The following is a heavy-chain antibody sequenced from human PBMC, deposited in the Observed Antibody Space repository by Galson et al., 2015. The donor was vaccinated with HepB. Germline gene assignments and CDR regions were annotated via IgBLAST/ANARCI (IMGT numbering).Heavy chain of an antibody. CDR3: ARSYDFWSGYYGRYFDY. CDR2: IFSNAEK. D-gene: IGHD3-3*01. V-gene: IGHV2-26*01. Sequence: PALVKPTQTLTLTCTVSGFSLSNARMGVSWIRQPPGKALEWLAHIFSNAEKFYSTSLKSRLTMSKDTSKSQVVLTMTNMDPVDTATYYCARSYDFWSGYYGRYFDYWGQGTPVTVSS. CDR1: GFSLSNARMG. J-gene: IGHJ4*02.